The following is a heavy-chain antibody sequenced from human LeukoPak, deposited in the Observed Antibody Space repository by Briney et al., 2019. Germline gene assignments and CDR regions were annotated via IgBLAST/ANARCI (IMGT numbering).Heavy chain of an antibody. CDR2: INHNGNVN. CDR3: ARDLGGGSYYDY. J-gene: IGHJ4*02. V-gene: IGHV3-7*03. D-gene: IGHD1-26*01. Sequence: GGSLRLSCAASGFTFRRHWMNWARQAPGKGLEWVASINHNGNVNYYVDSVKGRFTISRDNAKNSLYLQMNSLRVEDTAVYYCARDLGGGSYYDYWGQGTLVTVSS. CDR1: GFTFRRHW.